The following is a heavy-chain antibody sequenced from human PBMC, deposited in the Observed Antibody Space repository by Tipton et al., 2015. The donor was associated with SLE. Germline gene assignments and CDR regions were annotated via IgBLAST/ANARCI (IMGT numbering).Heavy chain of an antibody. V-gene: IGHV4-34*01. CDR3: ARALSSGWYYY. J-gene: IGHJ4*02. Sequence: TLSLTCAVYGGSFSGYYWSWVRQPPGKGLEWIGEINHGGGINYNPALKSRVTVSIDTSKNHFSLKLSSVTAADTAVYYCARALSSGWYYYWGQGTLVTVSS. D-gene: IGHD6-19*01. CDR1: GGSFSGYY. CDR2: INHGGGI.